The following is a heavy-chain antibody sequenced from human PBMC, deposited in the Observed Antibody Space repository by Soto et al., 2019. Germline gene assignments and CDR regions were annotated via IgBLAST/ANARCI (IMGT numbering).Heavy chain of an antibody. CDR2: ISGSSDRT. CDR1: GFTIRNYA. V-gene: IGHV3-23*01. CDR3: EGSWT. Sequence: EVQVLESGGDLVQPGGSLRLSCAASGFTIRNYAMSWVRQAPGKALEWVSGISGSSDRTYYADSVKGRFTISKDTSSNTLYLHMNSLRVEDTAVYHCEGSWTWGQGTMVTVSS. D-gene: IGHD5-12*01. J-gene: IGHJ3*01.